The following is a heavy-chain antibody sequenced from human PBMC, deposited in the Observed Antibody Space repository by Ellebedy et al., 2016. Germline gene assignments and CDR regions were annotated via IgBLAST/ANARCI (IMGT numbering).Heavy chain of an antibody. J-gene: IGHJ4*02. Sequence: ASVKVSXXASGYTFTSYGISWVRQDPGQGLEWMGWISAYNGNTNYAQKFQGRVTMTTDTSTSTAYMELRSLRSDDAAVYYCARDPGHGGYLDYWGQGTLVTVSS. CDR3: ARDPGHGGYLDY. V-gene: IGHV1-18*01. D-gene: IGHD4-23*01. CDR2: ISAYNGNT. CDR1: GYTFTSYG.